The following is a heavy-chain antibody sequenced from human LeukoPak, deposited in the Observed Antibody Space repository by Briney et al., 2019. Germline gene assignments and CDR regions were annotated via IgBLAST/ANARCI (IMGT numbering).Heavy chain of an antibody. CDR1: RRIFSSYW. D-gene: IGHD3-10*01. J-gene: IGHJ6*03. V-gene: IGHV3-74*01. CDR2: INSDGSST. Sequence: GSLRLSCAASRRIFSSYWRHWVRQAPGKGLVWVSRINSDGSSTIYAHSVKGRFTISRDYAKNPVYLQMNSLRVDDTAVYYCAGHYGSGRYHYYYMDVWGRGTTVTVSS. CDR3: AGHYGSGRYHYYYMDV.